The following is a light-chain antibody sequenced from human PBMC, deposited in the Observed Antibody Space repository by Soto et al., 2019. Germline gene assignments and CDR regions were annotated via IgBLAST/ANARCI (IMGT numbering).Light chain of an antibody. Sequence: QSALTQPPSASGSPGQSVTISCTGTSSDVGGYNSVSWYQQHPGKAPKLMIYEVTKRPSGVPDRFSGSKSGNTASLTVSGLQDEDEADYYCSSYAGSNNLVFGGGTKLTVL. J-gene: IGLJ3*02. CDR3: SSYAGSNNLV. V-gene: IGLV2-8*01. CDR2: EVT. CDR1: SSDVGGYNS.